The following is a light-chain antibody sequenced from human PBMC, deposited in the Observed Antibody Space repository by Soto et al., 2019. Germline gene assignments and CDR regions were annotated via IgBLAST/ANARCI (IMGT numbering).Light chain of an antibody. Sequence: NFMLTQPHSESESPGKTVTISCTGSSGSIASHYVQWYQQRPGSAPTTVIYEDNQRPSGVPDRFSGSIDSSSNSASLTISGLKTEDEADYYCQSYDSNNVVFGGGTKLTVL. CDR1: SGSIASHY. J-gene: IGLJ2*01. CDR3: QSYDSNNVV. CDR2: EDN. V-gene: IGLV6-57*02.